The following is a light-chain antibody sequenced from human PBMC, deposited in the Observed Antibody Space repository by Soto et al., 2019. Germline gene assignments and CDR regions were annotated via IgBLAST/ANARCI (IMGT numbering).Light chain of an antibody. CDR1: SSNIGSNY. CDR2: RNY. CDR3: AAWDDSLSGLAV. Sequence: QSVLTQPPSASGTPGQRVTISCSGSSSNIGSNYVYWYQQLPGTAPKLLIYRNYQRPSGVPDRFSASKSGTSASLAISGLRSEDEADYYCAAWDDSLSGLAVFGGGTKLTVL. V-gene: IGLV1-47*01. J-gene: IGLJ2*01.